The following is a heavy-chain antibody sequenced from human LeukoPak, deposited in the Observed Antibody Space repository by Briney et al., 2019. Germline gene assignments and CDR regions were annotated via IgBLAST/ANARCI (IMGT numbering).Heavy chain of an antibody. V-gene: IGHV4-61*02. Sequence: PSETLSLTCTVSGGSISSSSYYWSWIRQPAGKGLEWIGRIYTSGSTNYNPSLKSRVTMSVDTSKNQFSLKLSSVTAADTAVYYCARDLCLGPSRFCDAFDIWGQGTMVTVSS. CDR2: IYTSGST. J-gene: IGHJ3*02. CDR1: GGSISSSSYY. CDR3: ARDLCLGPSRFCDAFDI. D-gene: IGHD3-10*01.